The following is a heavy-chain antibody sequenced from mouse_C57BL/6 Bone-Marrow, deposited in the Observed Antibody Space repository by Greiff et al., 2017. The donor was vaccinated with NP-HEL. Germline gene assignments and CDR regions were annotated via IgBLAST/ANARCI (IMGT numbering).Heavy chain of an antibody. CDR1: GYTFTNYW. J-gene: IGHJ2*01. Sequence: VQLQQSGAELVRPGTSVKMSCKASGYTFTNYWIGWAKQRPGHGLEWIGDIYPGGGYTNYNAKFKGKATLTADKSSSTAYMQFSSLTSEDSAIYYCARGSSPYYFDYWGQGTTLTVSS. D-gene: IGHD1-1*01. CDR2: IYPGGGYT. V-gene: IGHV1-63*01. CDR3: ARGSSPYYFDY.